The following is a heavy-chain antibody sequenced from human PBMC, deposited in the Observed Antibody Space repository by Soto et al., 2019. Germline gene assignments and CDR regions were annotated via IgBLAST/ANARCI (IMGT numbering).Heavy chain of an antibody. CDR3: ARNGRDGYNYNWFDP. CDR1: GFTFSSYA. CDR2: ISGSGGST. J-gene: IGHJ5*02. D-gene: IGHD5-12*01. Sequence: GSLRLSCAASGFTFSSYAMSWVRQAPGKGLEWVSAISGSGGSTYYADSVKGRFTISRDNSKNTLYLQMNSLRAEDTAVYYCARNGRDGYNYNWFDPWGQGTLVTVSS. V-gene: IGHV3-23*01.